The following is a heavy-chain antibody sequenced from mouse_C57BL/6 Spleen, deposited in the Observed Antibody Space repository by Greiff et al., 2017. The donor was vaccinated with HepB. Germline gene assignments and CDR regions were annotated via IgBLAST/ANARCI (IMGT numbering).Heavy chain of an antibody. J-gene: IGHJ1*03. CDR1: GYTFTSYW. Sequence: QVQLQQPGAELVMPGASVKLSCKASGYTFTSYWMHWVKQRPGQGLEWIGEIDPSDSYTNYNQKFKGKSTLTVDKSSSTAYMQLSSLTSEDSAVYYCARKAYDYGDWYFDVWGTGTTVTVSS. D-gene: IGHD2-4*01. V-gene: IGHV1-69*01. CDR3: ARKAYDYGDWYFDV. CDR2: IDPSDSYT.